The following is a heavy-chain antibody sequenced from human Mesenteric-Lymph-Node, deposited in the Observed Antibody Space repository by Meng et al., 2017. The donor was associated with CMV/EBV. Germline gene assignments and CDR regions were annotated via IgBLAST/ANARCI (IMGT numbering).Heavy chain of an antibody. CDR2: IVVGSGNT. V-gene: IGHV1-58*01. J-gene: IGHJ6*02. D-gene: IGHD1-26*01. CDR3: AAAQVGASYYYYYGMDV. Sequence: SVKVSCKASGFTFTSSAVQWVRQARGQRLEWIGWIVVGSGNTNYAQKFQERVTITRDMSTSTAYMELSSLRSEDTAVYYCAAAQVGASYYYYYGMDVWGQGTTVTVSS. CDR1: GFTFTSSA.